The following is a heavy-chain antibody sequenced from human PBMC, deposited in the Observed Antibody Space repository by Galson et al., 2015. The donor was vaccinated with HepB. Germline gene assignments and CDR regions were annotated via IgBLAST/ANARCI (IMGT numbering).Heavy chain of an antibody. CDR2: ISYDGSNK. J-gene: IGHJ4*02. Sequence: SLRLSCAASGFTFSSYAMHWVRQAPGKGLEWVAVISYDGSNKYYADSVKGRFTISRDNSKNTLNLQMNSLRAEDTAVYYCASSLGGYGPLGYFDNWGQGTLVTVSS. CDR1: GFTFSSYA. CDR3: ASSLGGYGPLGYFDN. V-gene: IGHV3-30-3*01. D-gene: IGHD5-12*01.